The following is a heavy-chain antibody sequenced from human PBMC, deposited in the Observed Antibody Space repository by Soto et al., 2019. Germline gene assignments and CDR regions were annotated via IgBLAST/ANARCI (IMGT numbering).Heavy chain of an antibody. V-gene: IGHV1-3*01. Sequence: ASVKVSCKASGYTFTSYAMHWVRQAPGQRLEWMGWINAGNGKTKYSQKFQGRDTITRDTSASTAYMELSSLRSEDTAVYYCARLMGPDGIQLWLPPPAPGYFDYCGQGTLVTVSS. CDR1: GYTFTSYA. CDR3: ARLMGPDGIQLWLPPPAPGYFDY. D-gene: IGHD5-18*01. J-gene: IGHJ4*02. CDR2: INAGNGKT.